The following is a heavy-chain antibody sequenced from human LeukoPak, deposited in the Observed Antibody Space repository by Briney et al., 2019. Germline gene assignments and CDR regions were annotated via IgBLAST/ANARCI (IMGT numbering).Heavy chain of an antibody. V-gene: IGHV3-21*01. CDR1: GFSFSSNG. CDR2: ISSSNSYI. CDR3: ARDYYGDYYFDY. D-gene: IGHD4-17*01. J-gene: IGHJ4*02. Sequence: GGSLRLSCAASGFSFSSNGMSWVRQAPGKGLEWVSSISSSNSYIYYADSVKGRFTISRDNAKNSLYLQMNSLRAEDTAVYYCARDYYGDYYFDYWGQGTLVTASS.